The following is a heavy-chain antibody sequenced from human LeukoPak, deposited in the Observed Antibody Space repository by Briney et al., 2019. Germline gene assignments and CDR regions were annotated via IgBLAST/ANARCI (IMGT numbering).Heavy chain of an antibody. V-gene: IGHV1-69*06. Sequence: AAVKVSCKASGGTFSSYAIILMRQAPGQGLELKGMIIPIFGTAEYAQKFQGRVTIIADKSTSRAYMELSMLRPEATATYYCSSWGYDFWSGYGGFGQLGQGTLVTVSS. CDR3: SSWGYDFWSGYGGFGQ. CDR1: GGTFSSYA. J-gene: IGHJ5*02. D-gene: IGHD3-3*01. CDR2: IIPIFGTA.